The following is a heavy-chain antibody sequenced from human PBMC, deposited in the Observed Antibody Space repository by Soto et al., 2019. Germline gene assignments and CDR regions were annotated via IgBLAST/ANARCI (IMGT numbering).Heavy chain of an antibody. CDR3: AISRVNFVAAAGRFDY. V-gene: IGHV3-23*01. CDR2: ISGSGGST. D-gene: IGHD6-13*01. CDR1: GFTFSSYA. Sequence: GGSLRLSCAASGFTFSSYAMSWVRQAPGKGLEWVSAISGSGGSTCYADSVKGRFTISRDNSKNALYLQMNSLRAEDTAVYYCAISRVNFVAAAGRFDYWGQGTLVTVSS. J-gene: IGHJ4*02.